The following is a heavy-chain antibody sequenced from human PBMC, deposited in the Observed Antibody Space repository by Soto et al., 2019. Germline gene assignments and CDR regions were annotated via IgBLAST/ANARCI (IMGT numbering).Heavy chain of an antibody. D-gene: IGHD4-17*01. V-gene: IGHV4-30-4*01. J-gene: IGHJ4*02. CDR1: GGSISSGDYY. CDR2: IYYSGST. Sequence: SETLSLTCTVSGGSISSGDYYWSWIRQPPGKGLEWIGYIYYSGSTYYNPSLKSRVTISVDTSKNQFSLKLTSVTAADTAVYYCARCGVPVTTNPYFDDWGQGTRVTVSS. CDR3: ARCGVPVTTNPYFDD.